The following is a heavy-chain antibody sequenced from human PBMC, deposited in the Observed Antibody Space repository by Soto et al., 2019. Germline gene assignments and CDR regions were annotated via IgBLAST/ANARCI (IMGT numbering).Heavy chain of an antibody. Sequence: GGSLSLSCAASGFTFSSYAMSWVRQAPGKGLEWVSAISGSGGSTYYADSVKGRFTISRDNSKNTLYLQMNSLRAEDTAVYYCAKYRGDLSGGMDVWGQGTTVTVSS. V-gene: IGHV3-23*01. J-gene: IGHJ6*02. CDR3: AKYRGDLSGGMDV. D-gene: IGHD3-10*01. CDR2: ISGSGGST. CDR1: GFTFSSYA.